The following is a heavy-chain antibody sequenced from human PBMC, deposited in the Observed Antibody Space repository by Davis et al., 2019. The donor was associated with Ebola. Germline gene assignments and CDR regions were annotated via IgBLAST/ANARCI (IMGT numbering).Heavy chain of an antibody. V-gene: IGHV4-34*01. D-gene: IGHD3-3*02. CDR2: INHSGST. CDR1: GGSSSGYY. Sequence: MPSEPLSLTCPLYGGSSSGYYWSWIRQPPGQGLEWIGEINHSGSTNYNPSFKSRVIISVDTSKNQFSLKLSSVTAADTAVYYCAIFGVVIDYWGQGTLVTVSS. J-gene: IGHJ4*02. CDR3: AIFGVVIDY.